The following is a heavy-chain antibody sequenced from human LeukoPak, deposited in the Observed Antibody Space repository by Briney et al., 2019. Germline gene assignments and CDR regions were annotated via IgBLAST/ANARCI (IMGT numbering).Heavy chain of an antibody. Sequence: ASVKVSCKASGCDFSSFDVNWVRQAPGQGLEWMGWVNPNSGNTGYAQKFQGRVTMTRNTAIRTAYMELSSLRSEDTAVYYCARYEPLLRYFQHWGQGTLVTVSA. CDR3: ARYEPLLRYFQH. CDR1: GCDFSSFD. D-gene: IGHD3-16*01. V-gene: IGHV1-8*01. J-gene: IGHJ1*01. CDR2: VNPNSGNT.